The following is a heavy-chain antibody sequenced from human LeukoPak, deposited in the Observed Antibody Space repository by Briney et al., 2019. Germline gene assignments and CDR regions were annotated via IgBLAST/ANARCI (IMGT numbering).Heavy chain of an antibody. V-gene: IGHV4-39*01. D-gene: IGHD6-19*01. CDR3: ARPHSSGWGTFDY. J-gene: IGHJ4*02. Sequence: GSLRLSCAASGFTFSSYAMSWIRQPPGKGLEWIGSIYYSGSTYYNPSLKSRVTISVDTSKNQFSLKLNSVTAADTAVYYCARPHSSGWGTFDYWGQGTLVTVSS. CDR2: IYYSGST. CDR1: GFTFSSYA.